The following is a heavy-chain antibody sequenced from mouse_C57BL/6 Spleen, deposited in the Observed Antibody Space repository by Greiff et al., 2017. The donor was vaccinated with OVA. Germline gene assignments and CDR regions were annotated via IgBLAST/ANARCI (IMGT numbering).Heavy chain of an antibody. V-gene: IGHV1-55*01. D-gene: IGHD2-5*01. CDR2: IYPGSGST. J-gene: IGHJ1*03. Sequence: QVQLQQSGAELVKPGASVKMSCKASGYTFTSYWITWVKQRPGQGLEWIGDIYPGSGSTNYTEKFKSKATLTVDTSSSTAYMQLSSLTSEDSAVYYCARRDYSNPYWYFDVWGTGTTVTVSS. CDR3: ARRDYSNPYWYFDV. CDR1: GYTFTSYW.